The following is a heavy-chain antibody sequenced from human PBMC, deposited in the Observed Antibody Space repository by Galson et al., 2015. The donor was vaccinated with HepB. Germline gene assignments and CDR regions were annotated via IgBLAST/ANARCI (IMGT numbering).Heavy chain of an antibody. CDR3: ARDSRDCRSASCSEYCYGLDV. CDR1: GFTFSSYT. Sequence: SLRLSCAGCGFTFSSYTMNLVRQAPGKGLEWVSCIMGSSGRMHYADSVNGRFTISRDNAKNSLFLQMNSLRDEDTAVYYCARDSRDCRSASCSEYCYGLDVWGQGTTVTVSS. J-gene: IGHJ6*02. V-gene: IGHV3-48*02. D-gene: IGHD2-2*01. CDR2: IMGSSGRM.